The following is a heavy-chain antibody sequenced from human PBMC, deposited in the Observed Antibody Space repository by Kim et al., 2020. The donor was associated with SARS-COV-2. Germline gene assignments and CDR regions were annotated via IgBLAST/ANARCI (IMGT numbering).Heavy chain of an antibody. J-gene: IGHJ6*02. Sequence: ASVKVSCKASGYTFTSYAMNWVRQAPGQGLEWMGWINTNTGNPTYAQGFTGRFVFSLDTSVSTAYLQISSLKAEDTAVYYCAREKDSSSWYSPFGIPYGMDVWGQGTTVTVSS. CDR3: AREKDSSSWYSPFGIPYGMDV. CDR2: INTNTGNP. D-gene: IGHD6-13*01. CDR1: GYTFTSYA. V-gene: IGHV7-4-1*02.